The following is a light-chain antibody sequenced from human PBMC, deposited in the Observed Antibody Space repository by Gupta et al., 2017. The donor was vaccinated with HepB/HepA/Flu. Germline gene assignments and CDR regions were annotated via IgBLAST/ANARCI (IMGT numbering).Light chain of an antibody. CDR3: SSYTSSNTVV. CDR1: SSDVGGYNY. Sequence: QSALTQPASVSGSPGQSITISCTGTSSDVGGYNYVSWYQQHPEKAPKLMIFDVSNRPSGVSIRFSGSTSGNTASLTISVLQAEDEADYYCSSYTSSNTVVFGGGTTLTVL. J-gene: IGLJ2*01. V-gene: IGLV2-14*03. CDR2: DVS.